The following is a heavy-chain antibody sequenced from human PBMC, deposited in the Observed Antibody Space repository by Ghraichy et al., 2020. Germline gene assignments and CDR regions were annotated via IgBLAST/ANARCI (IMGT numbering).Heavy chain of an antibody. D-gene: IGHD4/OR15-4a*01. CDR2: ISWNSGSI. V-gene: IGHV3-9*01. Sequence: GGSLRLSCAASGFTFDDYAMHWVRQAPGKGLEWVSGISWNSGSIGYADSVKGRFTISRDNAKNSLYLQMNSLRAEDTALYYCAARSMVAPENWFDPWGQGTLVTVSS. CDR1: GFTFDDYA. J-gene: IGHJ5*02. CDR3: AARSMVAPENWFDP.